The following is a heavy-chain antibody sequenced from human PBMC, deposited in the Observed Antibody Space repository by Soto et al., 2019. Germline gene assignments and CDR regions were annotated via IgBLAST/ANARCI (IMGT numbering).Heavy chain of an antibody. CDR2: IIPIFGTA. V-gene: IGHV1-69*13. CDR1: GGTFSSYA. Sequence: ASVKVSCKASGGTFSSYAISWVRQAPGQGLEWMGGIIPIFGTANYAQKFQGRVTITADESTSTAYMELSSLRSEDTAVYYCARDEYYDFWSGTNYGMDVWGQGTTVTVSS. CDR3: ARDEYYDFWSGTNYGMDV. D-gene: IGHD3-3*01. J-gene: IGHJ6*02.